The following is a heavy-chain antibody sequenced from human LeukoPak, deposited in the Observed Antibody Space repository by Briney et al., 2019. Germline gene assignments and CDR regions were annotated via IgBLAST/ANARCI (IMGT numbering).Heavy chain of an antibody. CDR3: AKDHTYDILTGYYYFDY. D-gene: IGHD3-9*01. CDR2: ISYDGSNK. Sequence: GGSRRLSCAASGLTFRSYGMHWVRQAPGKGREWVAVISYDGSNKYYADSVKGRFTISRDNSKNTLYLQMNSLRPEDTAVYYCAKDHTYDILTGYYYFDYWGQGTLVTVSS. J-gene: IGHJ4*02. V-gene: IGHV3-30*18. CDR1: GLTFRSYG.